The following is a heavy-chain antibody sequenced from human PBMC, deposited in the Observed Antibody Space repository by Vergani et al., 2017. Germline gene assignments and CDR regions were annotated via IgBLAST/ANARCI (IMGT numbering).Heavy chain of an antibody. CDR3: ARAFHYCTNCVCNSSVVRGLAFDS. D-gene: IGHD2-8*01. Sequence: QVQLQESGPGLVKPSQTLSLTCTVSGGSISSGGYYWSWIRQHPGKGLEWIGYIYYSGSTYYNPSLKSRVTISVDTSKNQFSLKLSSVTAADTAVYYSARAFHYCTNCVCNSSVVRGLAFDSWSQGTMVTVSS. V-gene: IGHV4-31*03. J-gene: IGHJ3*02. CDR2: IYYSGST. CDR1: GGSISSGGYY.